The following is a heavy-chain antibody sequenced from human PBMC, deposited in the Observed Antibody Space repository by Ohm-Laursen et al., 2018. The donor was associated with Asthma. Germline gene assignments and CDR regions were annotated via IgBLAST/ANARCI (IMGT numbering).Heavy chain of an antibody. CDR1: GFIFSAYG. Sequence: SLRLSCAASGFIFSAYGMHWVRQAPGKGLERVAVIWYDGTNKDYADSVKGRFTISRDDSKNTLYLQMNSLRAGDTALYYCATDLSLYCSSTACQTFSGMDVWGQGTTVTVSS. CDR2: IWYDGTNK. J-gene: IGHJ6*02. CDR3: ATDLSLYCSSTACQTFSGMDV. D-gene: IGHD2-2*01. V-gene: IGHV3-33*01.